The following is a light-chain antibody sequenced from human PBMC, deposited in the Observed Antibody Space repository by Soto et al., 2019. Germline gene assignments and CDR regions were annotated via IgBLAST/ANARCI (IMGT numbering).Light chain of an antibody. CDR3: CSFAGSSPFSF. J-gene: IGLJ1*01. Sequence: QSVLTQPASVSGSPGQSITISCTGTSSDIGTYNLVSWYQQHPGKAPKHMIYEVNKRPSEVSVRFSGSSFGNTASLIFFGFQAGDEVVYSCCSFAGSSPFSFFGTGTKVTVL. CDR1: SSDIGTYNL. CDR2: EVN. V-gene: IGLV2-23*02.